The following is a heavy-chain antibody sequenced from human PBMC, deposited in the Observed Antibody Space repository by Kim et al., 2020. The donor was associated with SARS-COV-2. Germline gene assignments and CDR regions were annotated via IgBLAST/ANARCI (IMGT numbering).Heavy chain of an antibody. CDR3: ARAERAAAGTCVDFDY. Sequence: ASVKVSCKASGYTFTSYAMNWVRQAPGQGLEWMGWINTNTGNPTYAQGFTGRFVFSSDTSVSTAYLQISSLKAEDTAVYYCARAERAAAGTCVDFDYWGQGTLVTVSS. V-gene: IGHV7-4-1*02. J-gene: IGHJ4*02. D-gene: IGHD6-13*01. CDR1: GYTFTSYA. CDR2: INTNTGNP.